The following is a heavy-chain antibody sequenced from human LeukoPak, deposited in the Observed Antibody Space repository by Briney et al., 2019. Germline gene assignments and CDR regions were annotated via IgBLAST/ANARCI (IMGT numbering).Heavy chain of an antibody. J-gene: IGHJ4*02. CDR2: IYHSEST. Sequence: SETLSLTCTVSGGSISSSSYYWGWIRQPPGKGLEWIGSIYHSESTYYNPSLKSRVTISVDTSKNQFSLKLSSVTAADTAVYYCARLGRPDDDGVLYYFDYWGQGTLVTVSS. V-gene: IGHV4-39*07. CDR3: ARLGRPDDDGVLYYFDY. D-gene: IGHD4-17*01. CDR1: GGSISSSSYY.